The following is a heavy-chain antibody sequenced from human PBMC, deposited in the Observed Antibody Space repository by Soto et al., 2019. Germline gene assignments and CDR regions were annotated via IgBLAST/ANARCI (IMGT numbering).Heavy chain of an antibody. CDR1: GYTFTSYA. CDR2: INAGNGNT. Sequence: GSSVKASCKASGYTFTSYAMHWVRHAPGQRLKWMGWINAGNGNTKYSQKFQGRVTITRDTSASTAYMELSSLRSEDTAVYYCARSRTRQLGSYYHYCMDVWGQGTTVTVSS. CDR3: ARSRTRQLGSYYHYCMDV. J-gene: IGHJ6*02. D-gene: IGHD6-13*01. V-gene: IGHV1-3*01.